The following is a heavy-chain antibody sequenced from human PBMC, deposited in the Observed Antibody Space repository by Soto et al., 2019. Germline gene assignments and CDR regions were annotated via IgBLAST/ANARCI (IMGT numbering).Heavy chain of an antibody. CDR2: IGTAGDT. CDR1: GFTFSSYD. J-gene: IGHJ6*03. Sequence: EVQLVESGGGLVQPGGSLRLSCAASGFTFSSYDMYWVRQATGKGLEWVSAIGTAGDTYYPGSVKGRFTISRENAKNALDLQMNSLRAGDTAVYYCARGVDYYYYMAVWGKGTTVTVSS. V-gene: IGHV3-13*01. CDR3: ARGVDYYYYMAV.